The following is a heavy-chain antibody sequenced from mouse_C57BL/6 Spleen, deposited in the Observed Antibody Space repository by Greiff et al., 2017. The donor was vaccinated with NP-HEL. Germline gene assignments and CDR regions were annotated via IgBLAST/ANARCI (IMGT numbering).Heavy chain of an antibody. CDR3: AKNDYDGSSWYFEV. Sequence: VQLQQSGPGLVQPSQSLSITCTVSGFSLTSYGVHWVRQSPGKGLEWLGVIWRGGSTDYNTAFMSRLSITKDNSKSQVFFKMNSLQADDTAIYYWAKNDYDGSSWYFEVWGTGTTVTVSS. J-gene: IGHJ1*03. CDR2: IWRGGST. V-gene: IGHV2-5*01. D-gene: IGHD1-1*01. CDR1: GFSLTSYG.